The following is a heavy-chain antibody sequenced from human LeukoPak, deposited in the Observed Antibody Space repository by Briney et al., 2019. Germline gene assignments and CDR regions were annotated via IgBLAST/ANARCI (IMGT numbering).Heavy chain of an antibody. CDR2: IYYSGST. Sequence: PSETLSLTCTVSGGSSSSNYWSWIRQPPGKGLEWIGYIYYSGSTNYNPSLKSRVTISVDTSKNQFSLKLSSVTAADTAVYYCARAPLPSVWFGDAQYYFDYWGQGTLVTVSS. J-gene: IGHJ4*02. CDR1: GGSSSSNY. V-gene: IGHV4-59*01. D-gene: IGHD3-10*01. CDR3: ARAPLPSVWFGDAQYYFDY.